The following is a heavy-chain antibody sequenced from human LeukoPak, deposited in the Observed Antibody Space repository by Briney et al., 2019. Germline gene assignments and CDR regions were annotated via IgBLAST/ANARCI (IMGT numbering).Heavy chain of an antibody. D-gene: IGHD3-22*01. J-gene: IGHJ3*02. CDR3: AREDYDSGGYYSDAFDI. CDR2: INTKTGNP. V-gene: IGHV7-4-1*02. CDR1: GYTLTSYV. Sequence: ASLKVSCKASGYTLTSYVMNWVRQAPGQGLEWMGWINTKTGNPTYAQGFTGRFVFSLDTSVSTAYLQISSLKPEDTAVHYCAREDYDSGGYYSDAFDIWGQGTMVTVSS.